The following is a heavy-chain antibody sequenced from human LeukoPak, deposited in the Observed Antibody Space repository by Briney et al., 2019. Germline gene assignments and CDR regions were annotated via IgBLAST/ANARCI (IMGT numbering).Heavy chain of an antibody. CDR2: IYPGDSDT. J-gene: IGHJ3*02. D-gene: IGHD6-6*01. Sequence: GESLKISCKGSGYSFTSYWIGWMRQRPGKGLEWMGIIYPGDSDTRYSPSFQGQVTISADKSISTAYLQWSSLKASDTAMYYCARSAGAAPYAFDIWGQGTMLTVSS. CDR1: GYSFTSYW. V-gene: IGHV5-51*01. CDR3: ARSAGAAPYAFDI.